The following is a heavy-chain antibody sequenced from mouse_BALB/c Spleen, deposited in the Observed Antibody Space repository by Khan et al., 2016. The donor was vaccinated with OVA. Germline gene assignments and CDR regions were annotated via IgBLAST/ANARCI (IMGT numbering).Heavy chain of an antibody. J-gene: IGHJ2*01. CDR1: GYTFTNYV. Sequence: QIQLVQSGPEPKKPGETVKISCKASGYTFTNYVVNWVKQSPGQGLKWMGWINTYTGEPTYDDDFKGRFAFSLETSASTAFLQINSLKNEDTATYFCARFHGGYWGQGTTLTVSS. V-gene: IGHV9-3-1*01. CDR3: ARFHGGY. CDR2: INTYTGEP.